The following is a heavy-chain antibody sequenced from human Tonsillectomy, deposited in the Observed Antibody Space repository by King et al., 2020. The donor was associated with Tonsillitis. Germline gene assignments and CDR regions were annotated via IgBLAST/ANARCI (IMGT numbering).Heavy chain of an antibody. Sequence: QVVQSGAEVKKPGASVKVSCKASGDTFTGYYMHWGRQARGQGHEWMGGINPNSGDTKDAQKFQGRGNMTRDTSISTAYMEWSRLRSDDTAVYYCARDRDAWELLFYWGQGTLVTVSS. CDR3: ARDRDAWELLFY. J-gene: IGHJ4*02. V-gene: IGHV1-2*02. CDR2: INPNSGDT. CDR1: GDTFTGYY. D-gene: IGHD1-26*01.